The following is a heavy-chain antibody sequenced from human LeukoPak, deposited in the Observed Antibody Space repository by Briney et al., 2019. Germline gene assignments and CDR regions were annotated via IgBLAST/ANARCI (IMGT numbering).Heavy chain of an antibody. CDR1: GFTFSNYA. V-gene: IGHV3-72*01. CDR3: ASLFFHGGTYYCDY. J-gene: IGHJ4*02. D-gene: IGHD3-10*01. Sequence: GGSLRLSCAASGFTFSNYAMSWVRQAPGKGLEWVGRGRDKPNSYTTEYAASVKGRFIISRDDLKNSVFLQMDSLKTEDTAVYYCASLFFHGGTYYCDYWGQGALVTVSS. CDR2: GRDKPNSYTT.